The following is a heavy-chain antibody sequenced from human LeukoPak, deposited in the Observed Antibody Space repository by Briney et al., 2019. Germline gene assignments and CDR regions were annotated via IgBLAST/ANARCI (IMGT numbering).Heavy chain of an antibody. CDR1: GFTFSSYW. D-gene: IGHD3-22*01. Sequence: GGSLRVSCAASGFTFSSYWMSWVRHAPGKGLEWEANIKQDGSKKYYVDSVKGRFTISRDNAKNSLYLQMNSLRAEDTAVYYCARDSSGYYYPDAFDIWGQGTMVTVSS. J-gene: IGHJ3*02. CDR2: IKQDGSKK. V-gene: IGHV3-7*04. CDR3: ARDSSGYYYPDAFDI.